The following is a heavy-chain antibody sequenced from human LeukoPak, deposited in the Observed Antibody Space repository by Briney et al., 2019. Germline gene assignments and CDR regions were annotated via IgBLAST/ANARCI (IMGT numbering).Heavy chain of an antibody. V-gene: IGHV4-4*07. D-gene: IGHD4-17*01. Sequence: SETLSLTCTVSGGSISSYYWSWIRQPAGKGLEWIGRIYTSGSTNYNHSLKSRVTMSVDTSKNQFSLKLSSVTAADTAVYYCARWHYGDPPYYYYYMDVWGKGTTVTVSS. CDR1: GGSISSYY. CDR2: IYTSGST. J-gene: IGHJ6*03. CDR3: ARWHYGDPPYYYYYMDV.